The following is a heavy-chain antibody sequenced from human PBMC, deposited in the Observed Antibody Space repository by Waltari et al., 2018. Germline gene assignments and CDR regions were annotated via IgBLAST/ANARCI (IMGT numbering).Heavy chain of an antibody. CDR1: GGSISSSSYY. Sequence: QLQLQESGPGLVKPSETLSLTCTVSGGSISSSSYYWGWIRQPPGKGLEWIGSIYYSGSTYYNPSLKSRVTISVDTSKNQFSLKLSSLRSEDTAVYYCARVRASKPDSGSYPRLSFWGQGTLVTVSS. V-gene: IGHV4-39*01. D-gene: IGHD1-26*01. J-gene: IGHJ4*02. CDR2: IYYSGST. CDR3: ARVRASKPDSGSYPRLSF.